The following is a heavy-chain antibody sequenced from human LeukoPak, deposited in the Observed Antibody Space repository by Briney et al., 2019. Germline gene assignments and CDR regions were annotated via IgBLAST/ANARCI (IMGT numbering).Heavy chain of an antibody. J-gene: IGHJ4*02. Sequence: GGSLRLSCAASGFTFSSYGMSWVRQAPGKGLEWVSSISSSSSYIYYADSVKGRFTISRDNAKNSLYLQMNSLRAEDTAVYCCARGRSGYDCFDYWGQGTLVTVSS. V-gene: IGHV3-21*01. CDR2: ISSSSSYI. CDR1: GFTFSSYG. CDR3: ARGRSGYDCFDY. D-gene: IGHD5-12*01.